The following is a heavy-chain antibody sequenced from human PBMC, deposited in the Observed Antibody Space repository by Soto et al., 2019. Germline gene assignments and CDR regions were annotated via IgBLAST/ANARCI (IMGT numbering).Heavy chain of an antibody. CDR2: IYSGENA. CDR1: GVTVTSNY. CDR3: ARDLDAFDT. J-gene: IGHJ3*02. Sequence: EVQLVQSGGGLVQPGGSLRLSCAGYGVTVTSNYMNWVRQAPGKGLEWVSVIYSGENAYYADSVAGRFTISRDNSRNTLYRQMNSLRAEDMAVYYCARDLDAFDTWGQGTTVIVSS. V-gene: IGHV3-53*01.